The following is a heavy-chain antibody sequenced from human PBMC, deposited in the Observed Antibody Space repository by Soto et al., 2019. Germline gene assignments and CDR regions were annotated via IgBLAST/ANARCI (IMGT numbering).Heavy chain of an antibody. J-gene: IGHJ4*02. V-gene: IGHV3-30*18. CDR2: ISYDGSNK. CDR3: AKDHLELEYSYAEVPDY. CDR1: GFTFSSYG. Sequence: QVQLVESGGGVVQPGRSLRLSCAASGFTFSSYGMHWVRQAPGKGLEWVAVISYDGSNKYYADSVKGRFTISRDNSKNTLYLQMNSLRAEDTAVYYCAKDHLELEYSYAEVPDYWGQGTLVTVSS. D-gene: IGHD5-18*01.